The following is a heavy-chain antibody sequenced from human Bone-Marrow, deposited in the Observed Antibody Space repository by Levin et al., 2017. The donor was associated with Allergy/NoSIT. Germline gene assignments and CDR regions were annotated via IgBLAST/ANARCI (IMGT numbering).Heavy chain of an antibody. CDR1: GFTFSNYA. J-gene: IGHJ4*02. CDR2: VSYHGRDT. V-gene: IGHV3-30*04. Sequence: GGSLRLSCAASGFTFSNYAMHWVRQAPGKGLEWVAAVSYHGRDTYYADSVKGRFTISRDNSKNTLYLQMNSLGAEDTAVYYCARFEVVVPTNWGQGTLVTVSS. D-gene: IGHD2-15*01. CDR3: ARFEVVVPTN.